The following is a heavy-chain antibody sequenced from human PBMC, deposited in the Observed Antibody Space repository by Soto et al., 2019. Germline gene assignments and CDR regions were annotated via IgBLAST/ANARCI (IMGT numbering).Heavy chain of an antibody. CDR1: GGSISSGGYY. V-gene: IGHV4-31*03. CDR2: IYYSGST. CDR3: ASNTSGSTFFDL. Sequence: QVQLQESGPGLVKPSQTLSLTCPVSGGSISSGGYYWSWIRQHPGKGLEWIGYIYYSGSTYYNPYLKSRVTISVDTSKNHFSLKMISVTAADTAVYYCASNTSGSTFFDLWGRGTLVTGSS. J-gene: IGHJ2*01. D-gene: IGHD3-10*01.